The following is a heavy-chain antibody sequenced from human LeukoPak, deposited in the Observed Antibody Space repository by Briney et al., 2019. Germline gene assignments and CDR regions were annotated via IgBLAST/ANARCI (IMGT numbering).Heavy chain of an antibody. CDR2: IYYSGNT. Sequence: SETLSLTCTVSGGSITSGNYFWGWIRQPPGKGLEWIGTIYYSGNTYYNPSLESRVTISLDTSKNQFSLKLNSVTAADTAVYYCAPIFGDYSDFDYWGQGTLVTVSS. CDR3: APIFGDYSDFDY. CDR1: GGSITSGNYF. V-gene: IGHV4-39*01. J-gene: IGHJ4*01. D-gene: IGHD4-17*01.